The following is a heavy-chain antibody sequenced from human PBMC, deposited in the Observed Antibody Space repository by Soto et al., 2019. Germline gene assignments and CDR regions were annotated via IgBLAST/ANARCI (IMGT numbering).Heavy chain of an antibody. V-gene: IGHV3-21*01. Sequence: GGSLRLSCAASGFTFSSYAMSWVRQAPGKGLEWVSSISSSSSYIYYADSVKGRFTISRDNAKNSLYLQMNSLRAEDTAVYYCARDGPQDYFDYWGQGTLVTVSS. CDR1: GFTFSSYA. CDR2: ISSSSSYI. CDR3: ARDGPQDYFDY. J-gene: IGHJ4*02.